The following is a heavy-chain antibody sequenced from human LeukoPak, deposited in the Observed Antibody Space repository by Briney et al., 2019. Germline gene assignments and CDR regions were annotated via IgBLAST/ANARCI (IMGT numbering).Heavy chain of an antibody. CDR1: GFTVSSNY. Sequence: GGSLRLSCAASGFTVSSNYMSWVRQAPGKGLEWVSVIYSGGSTYYADSVKGRFTISRDNSKNTLYLQMNSLRAEDTAVYYCARDVYYYDSSGHLDYWGQGTLVTVSS. D-gene: IGHD3-22*01. V-gene: IGHV3-66*01. CDR2: IYSGGST. CDR3: ARDVYYYDSSGHLDY. J-gene: IGHJ4*02.